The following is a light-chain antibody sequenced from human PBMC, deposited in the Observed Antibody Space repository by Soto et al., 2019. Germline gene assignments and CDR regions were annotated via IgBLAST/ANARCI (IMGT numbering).Light chain of an antibody. J-gene: IGLJ3*02. CDR1: SGHSSYA. CDR3: QTWGADIPE. V-gene: IGLV4-69*02. CDR2: LNSDGSH. Sequence: QLVLTQSPSASASLGASVKLTCTLSSGHSSYAVAWHRQQPERGPRFLMNLNSDGSHIKGGGLPDRFSGSSSGAERYLTISSLQSEDEADYYCQTWGADIPEFGGGTKLTVL.